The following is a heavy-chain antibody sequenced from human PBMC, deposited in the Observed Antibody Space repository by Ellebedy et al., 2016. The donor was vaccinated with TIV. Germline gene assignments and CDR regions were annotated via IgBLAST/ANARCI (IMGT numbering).Heavy chain of an antibody. CDR1: GFTFSSYS. CDR2: ISSSSSST. Sequence: GESLKISCAASGFTFSSYSINWVRQAPGKGLEWVSYISSSSSSTYYADSVKGRFTISRDNANNYLYLQMKRLRAEDTAVYYCAREAVSGSYDYWGQGTLVTVSS. D-gene: IGHD3-10*01. CDR3: AREAVSGSYDY. V-gene: IGHV3-48*01. J-gene: IGHJ4*02.